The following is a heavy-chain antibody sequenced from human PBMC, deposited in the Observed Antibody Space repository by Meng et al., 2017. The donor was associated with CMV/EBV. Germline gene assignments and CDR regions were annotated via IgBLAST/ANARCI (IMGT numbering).Heavy chain of an antibody. J-gene: IGHJ6*02. Sequence: GESLKISCAASGFTFSSYRMNWVRQAPGRGLEWVSYISSSSSYIYYADSVKGRFTISRDNVKNSLYLQMNSLRAEDTAVYYCARDKRIKNYCSSTSCYYYYYCMDVWGQGTTVTVSS. CDR2: ISSSSSYI. V-gene: IGHV3-21*01. CDR1: GFTFSSYR. CDR3: ARDKRIKNYCSSTSCYYYYYCMDV. D-gene: IGHD2-2*01.